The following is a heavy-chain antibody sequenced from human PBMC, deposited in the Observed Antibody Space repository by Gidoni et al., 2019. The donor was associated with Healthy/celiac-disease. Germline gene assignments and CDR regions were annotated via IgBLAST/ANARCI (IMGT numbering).Heavy chain of an antibody. CDR1: GFTFGSYE. V-gene: IGHV3-48*03. CDR2: ISSSGSTI. Sequence: EVQLVESGGGLVQPGGSLRLSCAASGFTFGSYEMNWVRQAPGKGLEWVSYISSSGSTIYYADSVKGRFTISRDNAKNSLYLQMNSLRAEDTAVYYCARDLVDDSSGYYYYYYYMDVWGKGTTVTVSS. J-gene: IGHJ6*03. CDR3: ARDLVDDSSGYYYYYYYMDV. D-gene: IGHD3-22*01.